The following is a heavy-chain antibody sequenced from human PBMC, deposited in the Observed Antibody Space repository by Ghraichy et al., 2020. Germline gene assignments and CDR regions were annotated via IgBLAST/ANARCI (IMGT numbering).Heavy chain of an antibody. CDR3: TKSQYCSSSSCYKWAFDY. V-gene: IGHV3-23*01. CDR1: GFTFSSYA. D-gene: IGHD2-2*02. CDR2: ISVSGVST. J-gene: IGHJ4*02. Sequence: GSLRLSCEASGFTFSSYAMSWVRQAPGKGLEWVSAISVSGVSTYYADSVKGRFTISRDNSKNTLYLQMNSLRAEDTAVYYCTKSQYCSSSSCYKWAFDYWGQGTLVTVSS.